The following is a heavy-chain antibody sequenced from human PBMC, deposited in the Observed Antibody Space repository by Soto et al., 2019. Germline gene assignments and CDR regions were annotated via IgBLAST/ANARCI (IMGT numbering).Heavy chain of an antibody. Sequence: GASVKVSCKASGYTFTSYGISWVRQAPGQGLEWMGWISAYNGNTNYAQKLQGRVTMTTDTSTSTAYMELRSLRSDDTAVYYCARDKYYYDSSGYYGQDFDYWGQGTLVTSPQ. J-gene: IGHJ4*02. CDR1: GYTFTSYG. CDR2: ISAYNGNT. CDR3: ARDKYYYDSSGYYGQDFDY. D-gene: IGHD3-22*01. V-gene: IGHV1-18*01.